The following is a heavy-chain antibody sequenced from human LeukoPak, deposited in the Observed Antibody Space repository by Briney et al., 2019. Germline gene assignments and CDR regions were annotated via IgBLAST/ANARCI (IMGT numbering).Heavy chain of an antibody. Sequence: SETLSLTCTVSGGSITSYYWSWIRQPPGKGLEWIGYIYYSGSTNYNPSLKSRVTISVDTSKNQFSLKVSSVTAADTAVYYCARQSRPLYGTDVWGQGTTVTVS. J-gene: IGHJ6*02. V-gene: IGHV4-59*08. CDR3: ARQSRPLYGTDV. D-gene: IGHD6-6*01. CDR2: IYYSGST. CDR1: GGSITSYY.